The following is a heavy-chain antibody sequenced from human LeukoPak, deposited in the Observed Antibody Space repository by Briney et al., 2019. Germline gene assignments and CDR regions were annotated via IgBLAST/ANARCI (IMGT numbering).Heavy chain of an antibody. CDR2: IIPILGIA. CDR3: ARERYYDFWSGPSGYYMDV. CDR1: GGTFSSYT. D-gene: IGHD3-3*01. J-gene: IGHJ6*03. V-gene: IGHV1-69*04. Sequence: SVKVSCKASGGTFSSYTISWVRQAPGQGLEWMERIIPILGIANYAQKFQGRVTITADKSTSAAYMELSSLRSEDTAVYYCARERYYDFWSGPSGYYMDVWGKGTTVTVSS.